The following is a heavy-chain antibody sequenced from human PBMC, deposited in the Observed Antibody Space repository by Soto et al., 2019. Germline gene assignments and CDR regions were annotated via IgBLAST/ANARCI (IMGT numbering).Heavy chain of an antibody. V-gene: IGHV3-30*18. CDR3: AKDPRYCSSTSCYDKAPYYYYMDV. CDR2: ISYDGSNK. CDR1: GFTFSSYG. D-gene: IGHD2-2*01. J-gene: IGHJ6*03. Sequence: QVQLVESGGGVVQPGRSLRLSCAASGFTFSSYGMHWVRQAPGKGLEWVAVISYDGSNKYYADSVKGRFTISRDNSKNTLYLKMNSLRAEDTAVYYCAKDPRYCSSTSCYDKAPYYYYMDVWGKGTTVTVSS.